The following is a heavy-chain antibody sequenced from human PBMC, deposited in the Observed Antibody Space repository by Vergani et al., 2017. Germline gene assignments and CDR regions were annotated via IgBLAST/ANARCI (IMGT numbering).Heavy chain of an antibody. D-gene: IGHD3-3*01. CDR2: IRYDGSNK. CDR1: GFTFSSYG. J-gene: IGHJ4*02. V-gene: IGHV3-30*02. CDR3: AKDKVVIMRRYFDY. Sequence: QVQLVESGGGVVQPGGSLRLSCAASGFTFSSYGMHWVRQAPGKGLEWVAFIRYDGSNKYYADSVKGRFTISRDKSKNTLYLQMNSLRAEDTAVYYCAKDKVVIMRRYFDYWGQGTLVIVSS.